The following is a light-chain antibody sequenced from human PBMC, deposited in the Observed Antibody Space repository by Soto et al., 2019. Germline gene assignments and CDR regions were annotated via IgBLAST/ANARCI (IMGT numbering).Light chain of an antibody. V-gene: IGLV2-11*01. CDR2: DVD. CDR1: RSDVGGYRF. Sequence: QSVLTQPRSVSGSPGQSVTISCTGARSDVGGYRFVSWYQQHPDKAPKLMIYDVDKRPSGVPDRFSGSKSGNTASLTISGLQAEDEADYCCCSDAGGFTWVFGGGTKLTVL. CDR3: CSDAGGFTWV. J-gene: IGLJ3*02.